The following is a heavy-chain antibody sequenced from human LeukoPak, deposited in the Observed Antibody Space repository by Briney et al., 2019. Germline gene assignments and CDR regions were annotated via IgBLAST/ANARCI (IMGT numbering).Heavy chain of an antibody. J-gene: IGHJ6*02. D-gene: IGHD5-12*01. CDR2: IYTSGST. Sequence: PSETLSLTCTVSGGSISSYYWSWIRQPAGKGLEWIGRIYTSGSTNYNPSLKSRVTMSVDTSKNQFSLKLSSVTAADTAVYYCAREGIVADYLDSRIVYYYYYGMDVWGQGTTVTVSS. CDR1: GGSISSYY. V-gene: IGHV4-4*07. CDR3: AREGIVADYLDSRIVYYYYYGMDV.